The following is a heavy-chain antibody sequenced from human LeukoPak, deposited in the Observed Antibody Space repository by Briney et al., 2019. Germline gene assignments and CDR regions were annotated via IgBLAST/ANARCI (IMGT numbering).Heavy chain of an antibody. Sequence: SETLSLTCAVYGGSFSGYYWSWIRQPPGKGLEWIGEINHSGSTNYNPSLKSRVIISVDTSKNQFSLKLSSVAAADTAVYYCARDYGDYFDYWGQGTLVTVSS. CDR3: ARDYGDYFDY. CDR1: GGSFSGYY. V-gene: IGHV4-34*01. D-gene: IGHD4-17*01. J-gene: IGHJ4*02. CDR2: INHSGST.